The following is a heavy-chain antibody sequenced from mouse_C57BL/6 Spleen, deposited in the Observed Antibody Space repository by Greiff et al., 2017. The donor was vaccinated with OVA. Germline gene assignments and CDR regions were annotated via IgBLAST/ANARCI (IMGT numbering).Heavy chain of an antibody. V-gene: IGHV5-4*01. D-gene: IGHD1-1*02. Sequence: EVQRVESGGGLVKPGGSLKLSCAASGFTFSSYAMSWVRQTPEKRLEWVATISDGGSYTYYPDNVKGRFTISRDNAKNNLYLQMSHLKSEDTAMYYCARVPGGFDYWGQGTTLTVSS. CDR1: GFTFSSYA. CDR3: ARVPGGFDY. J-gene: IGHJ2*01. CDR2: ISDGGSYT.